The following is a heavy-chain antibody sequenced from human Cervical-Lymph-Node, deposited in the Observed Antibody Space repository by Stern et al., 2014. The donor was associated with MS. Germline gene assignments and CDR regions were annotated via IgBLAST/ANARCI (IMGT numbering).Heavy chain of an antibody. CDR2: MKSKSDDGTT. Sequence: QLVQSGGGLVKPGGSLKLSCAVSGLTFSNAWMSWVRQAPGKGLEWVGRMKSKSDDGTTDYAAPVKGRFTISRDDSKNTLYLQMNSLKTEDTGVYYCRGDYYYYGVDVWGQGTTVTVSS. J-gene: IGHJ6*02. V-gene: IGHV3-15*01. CDR1: GLTFSNAW. D-gene: IGHD3-16*01. CDR3: RGDYYYYGVDV.